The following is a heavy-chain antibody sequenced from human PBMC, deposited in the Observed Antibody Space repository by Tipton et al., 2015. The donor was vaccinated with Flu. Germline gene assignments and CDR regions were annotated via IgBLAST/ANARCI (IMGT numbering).Heavy chain of an antibody. CDR1: GDSMRRDYF. J-gene: IGHJ4*02. CDR3: ARHTGDSVRGVIDY. V-gene: IGHV4-38-2*02. D-gene: IGHD3-10*02. CDR2: IHYSGSP. Sequence: LKLSCTVSGDSMRRDYFWGWIRQAPGKGLEWIGNIHYSGSPHYNPSLKSRLTISVNTSKNQFSLKLRSVTAADTAVYYCARHTGDSVRGVIDYWGQGTLVTVSS.